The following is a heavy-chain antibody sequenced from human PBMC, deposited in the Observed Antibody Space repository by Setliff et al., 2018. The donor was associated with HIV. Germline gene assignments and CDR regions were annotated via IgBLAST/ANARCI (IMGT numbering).Heavy chain of an antibody. CDR3: ARDYYDSSGYIFFPGLPDY. CDR2: IFYSGST. V-gene: IGHV4-59*01. CDR1: GGSTSSYY. Sequence: NPSETLSLTCTVSGGSTSSYYWSWIRQPPGEGLEWIGYIFYSGSTNYNPSLKSRVTISLDTSKNQFYMELSRLRSDDTAVYYCARDYYDSSGYIFFPGLPDYWGQGTLVTVSS. J-gene: IGHJ4*02. D-gene: IGHD3-22*01.